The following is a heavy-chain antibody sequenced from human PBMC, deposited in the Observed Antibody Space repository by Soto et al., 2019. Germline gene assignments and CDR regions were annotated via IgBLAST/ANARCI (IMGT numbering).Heavy chain of an antibody. CDR1: GGTFSSYA. Sequence: GASVKVSCKASGGTFSSYAISWVRQAPGQGLEWMGWISAYNGNTNYAQKLQGRVTITRDTSASTAYMELSSLRSEDTAVYYCARDSGGMDVWGQGTTVTVSS. CDR2: ISAYNGNT. J-gene: IGHJ6*02. CDR3: ARDSGGMDV. V-gene: IGHV1-18*01.